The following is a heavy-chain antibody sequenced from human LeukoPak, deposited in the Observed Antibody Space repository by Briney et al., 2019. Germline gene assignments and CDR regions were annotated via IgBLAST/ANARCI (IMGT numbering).Heavy chain of an antibody. Sequence: PGGSLRLSCAASGFTFSTYAMSWVRKAPGKGLEWVSGISGSGYSTFYADSVKGRFTISRDNSQNTLYLQMNSLRAEDTAVYYCANAYYGSGTYYPEHYYGLDVWGQGTTVTVSS. CDR3: ANAYYGSGTYYPEHYYGLDV. CDR1: GFTFSTYA. CDR2: ISGSGYST. D-gene: IGHD3-10*01. V-gene: IGHV3-23*01. J-gene: IGHJ6*02.